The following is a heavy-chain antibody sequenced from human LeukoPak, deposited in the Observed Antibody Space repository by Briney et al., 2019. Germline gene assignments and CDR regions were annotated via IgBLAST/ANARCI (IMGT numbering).Heavy chain of an antibody. CDR2: IYTSGST. J-gene: IGHJ4*02. V-gene: IGHV4-61*02. CDR1: GGSISSGSYY. D-gene: IGHD3-22*01. Sequence: TLSLTCTVSGGSISSGSYYWSWIRQPAGKGLEWIGRIYTSGSTNYNPSLKSRVTISVDTSKNQFSLKLSSVTAADTAVYYCARGRLDSSGYTFDYWGQGTLVTVSS. CDR3: ARGRLDSSGYTFDY.